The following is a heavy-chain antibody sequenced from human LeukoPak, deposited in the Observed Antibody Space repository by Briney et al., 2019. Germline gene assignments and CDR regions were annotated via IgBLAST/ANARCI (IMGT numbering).Heavy chain of an antibody. V-gene: IGHV3-33*01. D-gene: IGHD6-19*01. Sequence: PGRSLRLSCAASGFTFSSYGMHWVRQAPGKGLEWVAVIWHDGSNKYYADSVKGRFTISRDNSKNTLYLQMNSLRAEDTAVYYCARDHSSGWYSDYFDYWGQGTLVTVSS. CDR3: ARDHSSGWYSDYFDY. CDR1: GFTFSSYG. J-gene: IGHJ4*02. CDR2: IWHDGSNK.